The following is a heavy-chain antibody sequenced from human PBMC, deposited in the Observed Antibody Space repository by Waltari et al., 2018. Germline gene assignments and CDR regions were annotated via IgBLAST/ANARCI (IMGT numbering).Heavy chain of an antibody. V-gene: IGHV3-53*01. CDR3: ARSRGRFLEWLYFDY. J-gene: IGHJ4*02. Sequence: EVQLVESGGGLIQPGGSLRLSCAASGLTVSSNYMSWVRTPPGKVLEWVSVISIVCSTSYADSVKVRFTISRYNSKNTLYLQMHILRAEDTAVYYCARSRGRFLEWLYFDYWGQGTLVTVSS. D-gene: IGHD3-3*01. CDR1: GLTVSSNY. CDR2: ISIVCST.